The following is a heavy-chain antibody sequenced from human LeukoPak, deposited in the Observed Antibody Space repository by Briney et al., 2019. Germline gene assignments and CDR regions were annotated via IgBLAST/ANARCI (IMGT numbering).Heavy chain of an antibody. J-gene: IGHJ4*02. Sequence: GASVKVSCKASGYTFTSYAMNWVRQAPGQGLEWMGWIHPSTGNPTYAQGFTGRFVFSLDTSVSTTYLQISSLKAEDTAVYFCARAFQSLGGLSLPDYWGQGTLVTVSS. CDR2: IHPSTGNP. CDR3: ARAFQSLGGLSLPDY. D-gene: IGHD3-16*02. CDR1: GYTFTSYA. V-gene: IGHV7-4-1*02.